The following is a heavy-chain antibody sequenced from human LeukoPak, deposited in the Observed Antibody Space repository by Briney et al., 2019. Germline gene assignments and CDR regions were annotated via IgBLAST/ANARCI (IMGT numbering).Heavy chain of an antibody. CDR1: GFTFSSYA. Sequence: GGSLRLSCAASGFTFSSYAMSWVRQAPGKGLEWVSAISGSGGSTYYADSVKGRFTISRDNSKNTLYLQMNSLRAEDTAVYYCAKLFPVPAAIWFGESNFDYWGQGTLVTVSS. CDR3: AKLFPVPAAIWFGESNFDY. D-gene: IGHD3-10*01. CDR2: ISGSGGST. J-gene: IGHJ4*02. V-gene: IGHV3-23*01.